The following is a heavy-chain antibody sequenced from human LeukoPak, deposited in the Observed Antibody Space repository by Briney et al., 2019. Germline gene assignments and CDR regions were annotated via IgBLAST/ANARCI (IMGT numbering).Heavy chain of an antibody. CDR1: GYTFTGYY. CDR2: IIPIFGTA. V-gene: IGHV1-69*05. J-gene: IGHJ3*02. D-gene: IGHD5-18*01. CDR3: AIVQRSDRRSAFDI. Sequence: SVKVSCKASGYTFTGYYMHWVRQAPGQGLEWMGRIIPIFGTANYAQKFQGRVTITTDESTSTAYMELSSLRSEDTAVYYCAIVQRSDRRSAFDIWGQGTMVTVSS.